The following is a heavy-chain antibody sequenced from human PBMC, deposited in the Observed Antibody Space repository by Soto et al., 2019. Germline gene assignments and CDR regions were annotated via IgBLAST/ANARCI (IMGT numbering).Heavy chain of an antibody. Sequence: QLHLQESGPGLVKPSETLSLTCTVSGGSISSSSYYWGWIRQPPGKGLEWIGNVYYGGSTYYNPCRGRRGTRAVETSEGQLSVRLSSVAGAGTAVYYWAGGDYYHSSGYYFYYYTMDGWGQGTTVTVSS. CDR2: VYYGGST. CDR1: GGSISSSSYY. CDR3: AGGDYYHSSGYYFYYYTMDG. J-gene: IGHJ6*02. D-gene: IGHD3-22*01. V-gene: IGHV4-39*01.